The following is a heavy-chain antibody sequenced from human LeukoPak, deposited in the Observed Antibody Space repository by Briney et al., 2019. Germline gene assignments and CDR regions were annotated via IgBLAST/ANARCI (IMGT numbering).Heavy chain of an antibody. CDR3: ARVPPTRGGNSVESFDY. V-gene: IGHV1-46*01. Sequence: GASVKVSCKASGYTLTSYYMHWVRQAPRQGLEWMGIINPSGGSTSYAQKFQGRVTMTRDTSTSTVYMELSSLRSEDTAVYYCARVPPTRGGNSVESFDYWGQGTLVTVSS. D-gene: IGHD4-23*01. CDR1: GYTLTSYY. J-gene: IGHJ4*02. CDR2: INPSGGST.